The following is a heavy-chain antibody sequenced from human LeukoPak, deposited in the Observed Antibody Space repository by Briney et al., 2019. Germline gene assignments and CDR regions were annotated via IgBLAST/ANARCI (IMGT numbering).Heavy chain of an antibody. CDR2: ISSSGSTI. Sequence: GGSLRLSCAASGFTFSSYEMNWVRQAPGKGLEWVSYISSSGSTIYYADSVKGRFTISRDNAKNSLYLQMNSLRAEDTAVYYCARGGTRYSSSSSDWFDPWGQGTLVTVSS. CDR3: ARGGTRYSSSSSDWFDP. D-gene: IGHD6-6*01. CDR1: GFTFSSYE. J-gene: IGHJ5*02. V-gene: IGHV3-48*03.